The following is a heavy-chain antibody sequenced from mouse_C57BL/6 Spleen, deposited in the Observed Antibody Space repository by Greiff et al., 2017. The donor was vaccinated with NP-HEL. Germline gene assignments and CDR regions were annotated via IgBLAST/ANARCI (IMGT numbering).Heavy chain of an antibody. CDR1: GYTFTSYW. V-gene: IGHV1-53*01. J-gene: IGHJ4*01. CDR3: ARSWYDGYYVYYAMDY. Sequence: QVQLQQPGTELVKPGASVKLSCKASGYTFTSYWMHWVKQRPGPGLEWIGNINPSNGGTNYNEKFKSKATLTVDKSSSTAYMQLSSLTSEDSAVYYCARSWYDGYYVYYAMDYWGQGTSVTVSS. D-gene: IGHD2-3*01. CDR2: INPSNGGT.